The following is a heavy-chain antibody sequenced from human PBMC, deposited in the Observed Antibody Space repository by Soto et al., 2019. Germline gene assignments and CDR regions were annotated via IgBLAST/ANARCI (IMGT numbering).Heavy chain of an antibody. CDR1: GFTFSSYG. CDR3: AKDLGYGSGSYYNFDY. J-gene: IGHJ4*02. CDR2: ISYDGSKI. D-gene: IGHD3-10*01. V-gene: IGHV3-30*18. Sequence: VQLVESGGGVVQPGRSLRLSCAASGFTFSSYGMHWVRQAPGKGLEWVAVISYDGSKIYYADSVKGRFTISRDNSKNTLYLQMNSLRPEDMAVYYCAKDLGYGSGSYYNFDYWGQGTLVTVSS.